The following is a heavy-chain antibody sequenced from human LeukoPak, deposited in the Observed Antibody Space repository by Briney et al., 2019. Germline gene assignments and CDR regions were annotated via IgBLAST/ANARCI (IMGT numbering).Heavy chain of an antibody. CDR1: GGSISSGSYY. CDR2: IYTSGST. Sequence: SETLSLTCTVSGGSISSGSYYWSWIRQPAGKGLEWIGRIYTSGSTNYNPSLKSRVTISVDTSKNQFSPKLSSVTAADTAVYYCARDVNWNDAFDIWGQGTMVTVSS. J-gene: IGHJ3*02. D-gene: IGHD1-20*01. V-gene: IGHV4-61*02. CDR3: ARDVNWNDAFDI.